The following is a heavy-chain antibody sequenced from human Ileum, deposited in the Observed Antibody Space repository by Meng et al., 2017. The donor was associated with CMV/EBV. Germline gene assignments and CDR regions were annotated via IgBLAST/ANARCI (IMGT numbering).Heavy chain of an antibody. D-gene: IGHD2-15*01. J-gene: IGHJ4*02. CDR3: AKDFYSDFLGEVFDY. CDR2: IRCDGNDQ. Sequence: SGFTFSSYSMHWVRQPPVKGLEWVAFIRCDGNDQRYVDSVKGRFTISRDNSKDMVYLEMSSLRPEDTAVYYCAKDFYSDFLGEVFDYWGQGTLVTVSS. V-gene: IGHV3-30*02. CDR1: GFTFSSYS.